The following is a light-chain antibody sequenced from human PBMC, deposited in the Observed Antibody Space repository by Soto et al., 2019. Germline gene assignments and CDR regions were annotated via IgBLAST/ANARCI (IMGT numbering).Light chain of an antibody. J-gene: IGKJ1*01. CDR1: QNIRSY. CDR2: DAS. V-gene: IGKV3-11*01. Sequence: EILMTQSPATLSLSPGERATLSCRAGQNIRSYLAWYQQKSGQAPRLLIHDASNRAPGTPARFSGSGSGTDFTLTISCLEPEDSAVYYCQQYGSSSWTFGQGTKVDIK. CDR3: QQYGSSSWT.